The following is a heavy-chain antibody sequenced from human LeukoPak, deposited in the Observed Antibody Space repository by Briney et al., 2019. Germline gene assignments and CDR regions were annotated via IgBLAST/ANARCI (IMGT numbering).Heavy chain of an antibody. J-gene: IGHJ4*02. V-gene: IGHV3-23*01. CDR2: ISGSGGST. CDR3: AKVEGRLYNWISYFDY. D-gene: IGHD1-1*01. CDR1: GLTFSSYA. Sequence: GGSLRLSCAASGLTFSSYAMSWVRQAPGQGLQWVSAISGSGGSTYYADSVKGRFTISRDNSKNTLYLQMNSLRAEDTAVYYCAKVEGRLYNWISYFDYWGQGTLVTVSS.